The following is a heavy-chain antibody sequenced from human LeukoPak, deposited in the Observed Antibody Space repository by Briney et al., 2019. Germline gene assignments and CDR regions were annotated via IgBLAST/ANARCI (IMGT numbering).Heavy chain of an antibody. CDR2: INRNSGGT. CDR3: ARYCSSTSCSIYNWFDP. D-gene: IGHD2-2*01. J-gene: IGHJ5*02. CDR1: GYTFTGYY. Sequence: GSVKVSCKASGYTFTGYYMHWVRQAPGQGLEWMGWINRNSGGTNYAQKFQGRVTMTRDTSISTAYMELSRLRSDDTAVYYCARYCSSTSCSIYNWFDPWGQGTLVTVSS. V-gene: IGHV1-2*02.